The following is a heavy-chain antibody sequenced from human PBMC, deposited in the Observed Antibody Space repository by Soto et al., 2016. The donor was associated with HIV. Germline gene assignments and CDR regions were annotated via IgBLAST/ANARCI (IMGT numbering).Heavy chain of an antibody. V-gene: IGHV1-18*01. CDR1: GYTFTTYG. CDR2: ISAYNGNT. CDR3: ARVPYYYYYMDV. J-gene: IGHJ6*03. Sequence: QVQLVQSGAVVEKPGASVRVSCKASGYTFTTYGISWVRQAPGQGLEWMGWISAYNGNTNYAQKLQGRVTMTTDTSTSTAYMELRSLRSDDTAVYYCARVPYYYYYMDVWGKGTTVTVSS.